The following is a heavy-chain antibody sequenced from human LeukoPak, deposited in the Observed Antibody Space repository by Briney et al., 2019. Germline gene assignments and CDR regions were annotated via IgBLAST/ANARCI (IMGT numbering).Heavy chain of an antibody. CDR3: ASRYCSGGSCYFQH. D-gene: IGHD2-15*01. Sequence: SETLSLTCSVSGVSISSYYWTWIRQPPGKGLEGMAYIYYSGSANYNPSLKSRVAISVDTSKNQFSLILSSVTAADTAVYYCASRYCSGGSCYFQHWGQGTLVTVSS. J-gene: IGHJ1*01. CDR1: GVSISSYY. CDR2: IYYSGSA. V-gene: IGHV4-59*01.